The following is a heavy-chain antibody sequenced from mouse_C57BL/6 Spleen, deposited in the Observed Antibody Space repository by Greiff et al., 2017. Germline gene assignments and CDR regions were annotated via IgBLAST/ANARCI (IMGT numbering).Heavy chain of an antibody. V-gene: IGHV5-17*01. CDR1: GFTFSDYG. Sequence: EVMLVESGGGLVKPGGSLKLSCAASGFTFSDYGMHWVRQAPEKGLEWVAYISSGSSTIYYADKVKGRFTISRDNAKNTLFLQMTSLRSEDTAMYYCARPYYYGSSYYAMDYWGQGTSVTVSS. CDR3: ARPYYYGSSYYAMDY. J-gene: IGHJ4*01. D-gene: IGHD1-1*01. CDR2: ISSGSSTI.